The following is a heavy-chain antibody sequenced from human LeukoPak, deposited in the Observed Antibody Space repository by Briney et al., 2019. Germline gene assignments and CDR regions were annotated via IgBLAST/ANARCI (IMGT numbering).Heavy chain of an antibody. CDR3: ARDFTPPHCTSTSCPRGGWFDP. CDR1: GYTFNSYG. V-gene: IGHV1-18*03. D-gene: IGHD2-2*01. J-gene: IGHJ5*02. CDR2: INPFNANT. Sequence: ASVKVSCKASGYTFNSYGITWVRQAPAQGLEWMGWINPFNANTAYAQNLQGRVTMTTDTSTNTAYMDLRSLGSDDMAVYYCARDFTPPHCTSTSCPRGGWFDPWGQGTLVTVSS.